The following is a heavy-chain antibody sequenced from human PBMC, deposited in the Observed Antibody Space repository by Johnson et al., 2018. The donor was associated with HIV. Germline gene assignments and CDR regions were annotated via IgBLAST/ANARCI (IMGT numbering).Heavy chain of an antibody. CDR1: GFTFSSYA. Sequence: QVQLVEFGGGVVQPGRSLRLSCAASGFTFSSYAMHWVRQAPGKGLEWVAVISYDGSNKYYADSVKGRFTISRDNSKNPLYLQMNSLRAEDTAVYYCARVSPVGLLSEAAAFDIWGQGTMVTVSS. CDR3: ARVSPVGLLSEAAAFDI. V-gene: IGHV3-30*14. J-gene: IGHJ3*02. CDR2: ISYDGSNK. D-gene: IGHD2-21*01.